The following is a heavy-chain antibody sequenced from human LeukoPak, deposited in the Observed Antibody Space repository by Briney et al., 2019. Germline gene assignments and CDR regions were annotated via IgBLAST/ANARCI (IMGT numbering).Heavy chain of an antibody. CDR1: GYSFTNYW. CDR3: ARPYDILTGYMDC. CDR2: IYPGDSDT. V-gene: IGHV5-51*01. J-gene: IGHJ4*02. Sequence: LGESLKISCKGSGYSFTNYWIGWVRQMPGKGLEWMGIIYPGDSDTRYSPSFQGQVTISADKSISTAYLQWSSLKASETAMYYCARPYDILTGYMDCWGQGTLVTVSS. D-gene: IGHD3-9*01.